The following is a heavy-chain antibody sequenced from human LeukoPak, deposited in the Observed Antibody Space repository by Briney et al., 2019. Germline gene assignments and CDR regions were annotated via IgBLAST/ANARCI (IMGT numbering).Heavy chain of an antibody. CDR2: IIPIFGTA. CDR1: GGTFSSYA. D-gene: IGHD2-2*01. V-gene: IGHV1-69*05. CDR3: ARGSTSDWPLDH. J-gene: IGHJ4*02. Sequence: ASVTVSCKASGGTFSSYAISWVRQAPGQGLEWMGGIIPIFGTANYAQKFQGRVTITRDTSASTAYIELRSLRSEDTAMYYCARGSTSDWPLDHWGQETLVTISS.